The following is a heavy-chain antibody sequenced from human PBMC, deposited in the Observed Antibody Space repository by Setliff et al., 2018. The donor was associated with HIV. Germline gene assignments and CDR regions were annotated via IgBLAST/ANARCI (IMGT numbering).Heavy chain of an antibody. CDR2: IIPILGIA. D-gene: IGHD1-1*01. V-gene: IGHV1-69*10. CDR1: GGTFSSYA. CDR3: ARGRGLGTGDAFDI. J-gene: IGHJ3*02. Sequence: ASVKVSCKASGGTFSSYAISWVRQAPGQGLEWMGGIIPILGIANYAQKFQGRVTITADESTSTAYMELSSLRSEDTAVYYCARGRGLGTGDAFDIWGQGTMVTVSS.